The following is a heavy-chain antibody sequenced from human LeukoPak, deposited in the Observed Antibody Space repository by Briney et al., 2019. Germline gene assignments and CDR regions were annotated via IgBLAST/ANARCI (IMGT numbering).Heavy chain of an antibody. V-gene: IGHV3-11*04. CDR3: ARDLGATIFDFDY. CDR1: GFTFSDYY. J-gene: IGHJ4*02. Sequence: PGGSLRLSCAASGFTFSDYYMSWIRQAPGKGLEWLSYISSSGSTIYYADSVKGRFTMSRDNAKNSLYLQMNSLRVEDTAVYYCARDLGATIFDFDYWGQGTLVTVSS. CDR2: ISSSGSTI. D-gene: IGHD1-26*01.